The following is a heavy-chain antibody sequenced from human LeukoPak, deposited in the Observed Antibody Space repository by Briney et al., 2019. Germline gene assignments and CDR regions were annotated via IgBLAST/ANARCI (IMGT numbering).Heavy chain of an antibody. D-gene: IGHD4-17*01. Sequence: GGPLRLSCAASGFTFSSYGMHWVRQAPGKGLEWVAVIWYDGSNKYYADSVKGRFTISRDNSKNTLYLQMNSLRAEDTAVYYCARGPHYGDYVGAFDIWGQGTMVTVSS. CDR1: GFTFSSYG. CDR3: ARGPHYGDYVGAFDI. V-gene: IGHV3-33*01. CDR2: IWYDGSNK. J-gene: IGHJ3*02.